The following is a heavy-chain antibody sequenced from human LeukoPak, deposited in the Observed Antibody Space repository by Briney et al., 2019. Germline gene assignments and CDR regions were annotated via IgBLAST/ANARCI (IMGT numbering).Heavy chain of an antibody. V-gene: IGHV3-72*01. CDR1: GFTFSDHY. Sequence: GGSLRLSCAASGFTFSDHYMDWVRQAPGKGLEWVGRIRNKANSYTTEYAASVKGRFTISRDDSKNSLYLQMNSLKTEDTAVYYCARDGRSYGGWFDIWGQGIMVTVSS. CDR3: ARDGRSYGGWFDI. D-gene: IGHD1-26*01. CDR2: IRNKANSYTT. J-gene: IGHJ3*02.